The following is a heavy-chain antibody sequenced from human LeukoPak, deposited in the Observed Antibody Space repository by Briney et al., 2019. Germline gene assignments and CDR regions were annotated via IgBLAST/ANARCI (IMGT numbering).Heavy chain of an antibody. J-gene: IGHJ4*02. Sequence: SETLSLTCAVYGGSFSGYDWSWIRQPPGKGLEWIGEINHSGSTNYNPSLKSRVTISVDTSKNQFSLKLSSVTAADTAVYYCARGKRGKGLKTYYYDSSGYWPIDYWGQGTLVTVSS. D-gene: IGHD3-22*01. CDR1: GGSFSGYD. V-gene: IGHV4-34*01. CDR3: ARGKRGKGLKTYYYDSSGYWPIDY. CDR2: INHSGST.